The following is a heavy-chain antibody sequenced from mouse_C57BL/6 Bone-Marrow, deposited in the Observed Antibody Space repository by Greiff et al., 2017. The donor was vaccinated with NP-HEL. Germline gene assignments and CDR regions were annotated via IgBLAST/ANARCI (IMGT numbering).Heavy chain of an antibody. Sequence: QVQLQQPGAELVKPGASVKLSCKASGYTFTSYWMHWVKQRPGQGLEWIGMIHPNSGSTNYNEKFKSKATLTVDKSSSTAYMQLSSLTSEDSAVYYCAREGYCGSSHWYFDVWGTGTTVTVSA. CDR2: IHPNSGST. D-gene: IGHD1-1*01. CDR1: GYTFTSYW. J-gene: IGHJ1*03. V-gene: IGHV1-64*01. CDR3: AREGYCGSSHWYFDV.